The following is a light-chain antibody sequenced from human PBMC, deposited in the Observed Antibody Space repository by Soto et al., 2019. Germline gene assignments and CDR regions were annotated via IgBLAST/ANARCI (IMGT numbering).Light chain of an antibody. CDR2: DVS. CDR1: SSDVGGYNY. V-gene: IGLV2-14*01. CDR3: SSYTSSSTLVV. Sequence: QSVLTQPASVSGSPGQSITISCTGTSSDVGGYNYVSWYQKHPGKAPKLMIYDVSNRPSGVSKRFSASKSGNTASLTISGLQAEDEADYYCSSYTSSSTLVVFGGGTKLTVL. J-gene: IGLJ2*01.